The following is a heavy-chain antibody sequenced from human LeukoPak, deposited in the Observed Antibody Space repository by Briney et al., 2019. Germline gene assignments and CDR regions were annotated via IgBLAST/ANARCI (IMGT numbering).Heavy chain of an antibody. Sequence: SETLSLTCAVYGGSFSNYYWSWIRQSPGKGLEWIGEINHGGTTKYNPSLKSRVTISVDTSKNQFSLKLRSVTAADTAVYYCARASCGGGTCYDSRGWFDPWGQGTLVTVSS. J-gene: IGHJ5*02. CDR2: INHGGTT. CDR1: GGSFSNYY. CDR3: ARASCGGGTCYDSRGWFDP. V-gene: IGHV4-34*01. D-gene: IGHD2-15*01.